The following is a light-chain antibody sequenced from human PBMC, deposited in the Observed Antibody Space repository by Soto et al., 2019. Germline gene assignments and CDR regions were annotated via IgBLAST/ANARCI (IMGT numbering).Light chain of an antibody. J-gene: IGKJ2*01. V-gene: IGKV3-11*01. CDR2: DAS. CDR1: QSVSSY. CDR3: QQRSNWSPT. Sequence: EIVLTQSPATLSLSPGDRATISCRASQSVSSYLAWYQQKPGQAPRLLIYDASKWATGIPARFSGSGSGTDFTLTISSLEPEDFAVYYCQQRSNWSPTFGQGTKLEIK.